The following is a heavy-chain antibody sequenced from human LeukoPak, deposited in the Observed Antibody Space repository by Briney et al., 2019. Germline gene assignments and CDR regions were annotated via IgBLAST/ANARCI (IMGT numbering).Heavy chain of an antibody. CDR3: AKKAVGKTGDPGPFAG. J-gene: IGHJ4*02. V-gene: IGHV3-23*01. Sequence: GGSLRLSCAASGFTFSSYAMSWVRQAPGKGLEWVSAISGSGGSTYYADSVKGRFTISRGNSKNTLYLQMNSLRAEDTAVYYCAKKAVGKTGDPGPFAGWGQGTLVTVSS. CDR1: GFTFSSYA. D-gene: IGHD4-17*01. CDR2: ISGSGGST.